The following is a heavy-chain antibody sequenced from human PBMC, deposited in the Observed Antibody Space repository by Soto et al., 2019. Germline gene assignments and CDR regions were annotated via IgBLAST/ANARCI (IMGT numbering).Heavy chain of an antibody. CDR1: GFTFSSYW. Sequence: EVQLVESGGGLVQPGGSLRLSCAASGFTFSSYWMHWVRQAPGKGLVWVSRINSDGSSTSYADSVKGRFTISRDTAKNTLYLQMNSLRAEDTAVYYCVTPSLVVAAATREDYWGQGTLVTVSS. CDR2: INSDGSST. J-gene: IGHJ4*02. D-gene: IGHD2-15*01. CDR3: VTPSLVVAAATREDY. V-gene: IGHV3-74*01.